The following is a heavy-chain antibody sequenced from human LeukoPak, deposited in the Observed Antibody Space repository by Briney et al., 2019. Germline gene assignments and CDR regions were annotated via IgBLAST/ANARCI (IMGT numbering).Heavy chain of an antibody. Sequence: SETLSLTCTVSGGSIGSDNYYWGWIRQPPGKGLEWIGYIYYSGSTNYNPSLKSRVTISVDTSKNQFSLKLTSVTAADTAVYYCARFSFSSSDFDYWGQGTLVTVSS. D-gene: IGHD6-13*01. J-gene: IGHJ4*02. CDR3: ARFSFSSSDFDY. CDR2: IYYSGST. CDR1: GGSIGSDNYY. V-gene: IGHV4-61*01.